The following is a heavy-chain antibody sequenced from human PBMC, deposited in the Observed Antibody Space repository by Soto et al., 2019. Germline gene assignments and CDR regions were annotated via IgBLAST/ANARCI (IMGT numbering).Heavy chain of an antibody. D-gene: IGHD2-2*01. CDR1: GFTFSSYG. CDR2: IWYDGSNK. CDR3: AREGYEGYYFDY. V-gene: IGHV3-33*01. Sequence: QVQLVESGGGVVQPGRSLRLSCAASGFTFSSYGMHWVRQAPGKGLEWVAVIWYDGSNKYYADSVKGRFTISRDNSKNTLYLQMNCLRAEDTAVYYCAREGYEGYYFDYWGQGTLVTVSS. J-gene: IGHJ4*02.